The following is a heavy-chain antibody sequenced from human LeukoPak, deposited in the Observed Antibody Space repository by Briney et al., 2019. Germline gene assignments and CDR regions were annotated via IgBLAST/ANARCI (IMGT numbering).Heavy chain of an antibody. CDR2: IIPIFGTA. D-gene: IGHD2-2*01. Sequence: ASVKVSCKASGGTLSSYAISWVRQAPGQGLEWMGGIIPIFGTANYAQKFQGRVTITTDESTSTAYMELSSLRSEDTAVYYCAREEGDCSSTSCYGDYYYMDVWGKGTTVTVSS. J-gene: IGHJ6*03. CDR3: AREEGDCSSTSCYGDYYYMDV. V-gene: IGHV1-69*05. CDR1: GGTLSSYA.